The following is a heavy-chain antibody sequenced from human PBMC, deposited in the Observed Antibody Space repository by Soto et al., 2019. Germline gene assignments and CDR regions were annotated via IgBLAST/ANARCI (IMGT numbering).Heavy chain of an antibody. D-gene: IGHD2-8*01. CDR1: GFTFDDYA. V-gene: IGHV3-9*01. Sequence: EVQLVESGGGLVQPGRSLRLSCAASGFTFDDYAMHWVRQAPGKGLEWVSGISWNSGSIGYADSVKGRFTISRDNAKNSLYLQMNSLRAEDTALYYCAKDIRGLGVYYFDYWGQGTLVTVSS. CDR2: ISWNSGSI. J-gene: IGHJ4*02. CDR3: AKDIRGLGVYYFDY.